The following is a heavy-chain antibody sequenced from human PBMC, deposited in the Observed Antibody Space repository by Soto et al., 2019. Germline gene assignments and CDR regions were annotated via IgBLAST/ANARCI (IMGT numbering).Heavy chain of an antibody. V-gene: IGHV3-23*01. CDR1: GFTFSSYA. CDR3: TTDSYSSTTVVRFDN. CDR2: ISGSGGTT. D-gene: IGHD2-2*01. J-gene: IGHJ4*01. Sequence: GGSLRLSCAASGFTFSSYAMSWVRQAPGKGLEWVSAISGSGGTTDYAEPVKGRFAISRDDSNNMVYLQMNSMKIEDTAVYYCTTDSYSSTTVVRFDNWGHGTLVTVSS.